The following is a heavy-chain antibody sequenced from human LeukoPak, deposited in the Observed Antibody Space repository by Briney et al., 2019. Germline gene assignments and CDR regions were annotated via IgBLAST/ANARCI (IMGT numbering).Heavy chain of an antibody. Sequence: PGGSLRLSCAASGFTFDDYAMHWVRQAPGKGLGWVSSINWNSGNIGYADSVKGRFTISRDNAKNSLYLQMNSLGPEDTALYYCAKGYYYDTSGGPDYWGQGTLVTVSS. V-gene: IGHV3-9*01. CDR1: GFTFDDYA. J-gene: IGHJ4*02. CDR3: AKGYYYDTSGGPDY. D-gene: IGHD3-22*01. CDR2: INWNSGNI.